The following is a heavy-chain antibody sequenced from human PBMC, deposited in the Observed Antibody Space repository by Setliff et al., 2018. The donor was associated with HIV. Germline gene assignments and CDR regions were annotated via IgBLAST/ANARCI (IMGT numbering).Heavy chain of an antibody. D-gene: IGHD7-27*01. CDR3: AREPHPNGGSEDAFDI. V-gene: IGHV4-39*02. Sequence: SETLSLTCTVSGGSISSSSYYWGWIRQPPGKELEWIGNIYHSGSTNYNPSLKSRAAISVDRSKRHFFLKLRSVTAADTAVYYCAREPHPNGGSEDAFDIWGQGTMVTVSS. CDR2: IYHSGST. CDR1: GGSISSSSYY. J-gene: IGHJ3*02.